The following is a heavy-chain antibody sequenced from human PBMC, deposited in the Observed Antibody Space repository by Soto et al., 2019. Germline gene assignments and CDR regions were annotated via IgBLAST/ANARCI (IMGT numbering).Heavy chain of an antibody. D-gene: IGHD2-15*01. Sequence: QVQLQESGPGLVKPSQTLSLTCTVSGGSISSGGYYWSWIRQHPGKGLEWIGYIYYSGSTYYNPSLKSRVTISVDTPKNQFSLKLSSVTAADTAVYYCARGASSDIVVVVAPGTNFDYWGQGTLVTVSS. J-gene: IGHJ4*02. CDR2: IYYSGST. CDR3: ARGASSDIVVVVAPGTNFDY. CDR1: GGSISSGGYY. V-gene: IGHV4-31*03.